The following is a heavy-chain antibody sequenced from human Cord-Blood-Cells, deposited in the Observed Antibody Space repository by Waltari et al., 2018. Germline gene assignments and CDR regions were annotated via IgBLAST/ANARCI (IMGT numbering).Heavy chain of an antibody. CDR3: ARAGSTRGYGWFDP. J-gene: IGHJ5*02. V-gene: IGHV1-3*01. Sequence: QVQLVQAGAEVKKPGASVKVSCKASGYTFTSYAMHWVRQAPEQRLEWMGWINAGNGNTKYSQKFQGRVTITRDTSASTAYMELSSLRSEDTAVYYCARAGSTRGYGWFDPWGQGTLVTVSS. D-gene: IGHD5-18*01. CDR1: GYTFTSYA. CDR2: INAGNGNT.